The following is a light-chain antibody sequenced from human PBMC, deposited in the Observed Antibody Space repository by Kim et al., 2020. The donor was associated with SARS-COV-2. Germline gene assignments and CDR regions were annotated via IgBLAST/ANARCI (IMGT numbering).Light chain of an antibody. CDR2: DGS. V-gene: IGLV2-23*01. J-gene: IGLJ2*01. CDR1: SSGVGSYNL. CDR3: CSYAGNSMNVR. Sequence: QSALTQPASVSGSPGQSITISCTGASSGVGSYNLVSWYQQHPGKAPKLIIFDGSQRPSGLSNRFSGTQSGNTASLTISGLQVDDEADYYCCSYAGNSMNVRFGGGTKLTVL.